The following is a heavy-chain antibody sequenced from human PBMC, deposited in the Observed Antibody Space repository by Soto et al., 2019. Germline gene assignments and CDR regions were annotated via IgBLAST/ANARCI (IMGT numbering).Heavy chain of an antibody. D-gene: IGHD5-12*01. CDR3: ARRYYDYDAPVGCDY. V-gene: IGHV1-18*01. CDR1: GYTFTSYG. CDR2: ISAYNGNT. Sequence: QVQLVQSGAEVKKPGASVKVSCKASGYTFTSYGISWVRQAPGQGLEWMGWISAYNGNTNYAQKLQGRVTMTTDTATSTDYMKLKSLRSEDTAVYYWARRYYDYDAPVGCDYWGQGTLVTVSS. J-gene: IGHJ4*02.